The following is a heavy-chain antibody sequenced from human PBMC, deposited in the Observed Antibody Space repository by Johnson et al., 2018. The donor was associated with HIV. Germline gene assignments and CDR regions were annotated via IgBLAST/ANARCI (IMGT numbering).Heavy chain of an antibody. V-gene: IGHV3-30-3*01. CDR2: ISYDGSNK. D-gene: IGHD6-6*01. CDR1: GFTFSTYA. J-gene: IGHJ3*02. Sequence: QMQLVESGGGVVQPGRSLRLSCAASGFTFSTYAMHWVRQAPGKGLEWVAVISYDGSNKYYADSVKGRFTISRDNSKNTLYLQMNSLRAEDTAVYYCARDGVGYSSLKDAFDIWGQGTMVTVSS. CDR3: ARDGVGYSSLKDAFDI.